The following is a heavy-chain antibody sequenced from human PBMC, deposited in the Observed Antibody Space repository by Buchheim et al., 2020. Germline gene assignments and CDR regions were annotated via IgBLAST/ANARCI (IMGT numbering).Heavy chain of an antibody. Sequence: EVQLIESGGGLVQPGGSLRLSCGASRFTFSSYAMNWVRQAPGKGLEWISYISSSSESIYYADSVKGRFTISRDNAKNSLFLDMSSLRDEDSAVYYCATDYNESSGRGDYWGQGTL. J-gene: IGHJ4*02. CDR1: RFTFSSYA. D-gene: IGHD4/OR15-4a*01. CDR2: ISSSSESI. CDR3: ATDYNESSGRGDY. V-gene: IGHV3-48*02.